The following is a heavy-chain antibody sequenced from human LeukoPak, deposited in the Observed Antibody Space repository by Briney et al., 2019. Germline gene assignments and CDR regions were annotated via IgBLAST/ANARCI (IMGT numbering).Heavy chain of an antibody. D-gene: IGHD3-10*01. Sequence: SETLSLTCTVSGGSISSSSYYWGWIRQPPVKGLEWIGSIYYSGSTYYNPSLKSRVTISVDTSKNQFSLKLSSVTAADTAVYYCAREAVGGSGSYSVDPWGQGTLVTVSS. CDR2: IYYSGST. V-gene: IGHV4-39*07. CDR3: AREAVGGSGSYSVDP. J-gene: IGHJ5*02. CDR1: GGSISSSSYY.